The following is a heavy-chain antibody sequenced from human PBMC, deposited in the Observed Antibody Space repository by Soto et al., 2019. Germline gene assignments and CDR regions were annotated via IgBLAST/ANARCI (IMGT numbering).Heavy chain of an antibody. CDR2: IYSGGST. D-gene: IGHD1-1*01. CDR1: GFTVTSNY. J-gene: IGHJ2*01. V-gene: IGHV3-66*01. CDR3: ARDRDDKRYWYFDL. Sequence: EVQLVESGGGLVQPGGSLRLSCAASGFTVTSNYMSWVRQAPGKGLEWVSVIYSGGSTYYADSVKDRFTISRDNSKNTLYLQMNRLRAEDTAVYYCARDRDDKRYWYFDLWGRGTLVTVSS.